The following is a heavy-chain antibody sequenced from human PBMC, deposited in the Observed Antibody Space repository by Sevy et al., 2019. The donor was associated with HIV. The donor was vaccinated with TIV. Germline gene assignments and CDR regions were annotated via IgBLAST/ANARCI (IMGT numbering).Heavy chain of an antibody. V-gene: IGHV4-59*01. D-gene: IGHD2-2*02. Sequence: SETLSLTCAVSGGSISSYYWSWIRQPPGKGLEWIGYIYYTGSANYNPSLKSRVTISVDTSKNQFSLKLSSVTAVDTAVYYCARVVPAAIRCDDPWGQGTLVTVSS. CDR3: ARVVPAAIRCDDP. J-gene: IGHJ5*02. CDR2: IYYTGSA. CDR1: GGSISSYY.